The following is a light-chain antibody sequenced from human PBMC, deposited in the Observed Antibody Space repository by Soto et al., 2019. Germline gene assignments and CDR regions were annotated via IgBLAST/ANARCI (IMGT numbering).Light chain of an antibody. J-gene: IGLJ1*01. V-gene: IGLV2-23*01. CDR1: SSAGGSYRR. CDR3: CSSAPRRTFV. Sequence: QSVLTKPASVSGSPGQSITICWTGGSSAGGSYRRAAWYQQHPGKVPKLIIYAGTKPPAGVSNRFSGSEPDNTASLTISGLQAEDEADYYCCSSAPRRTFVFGTGTKVTVL. CDR2: AGT.